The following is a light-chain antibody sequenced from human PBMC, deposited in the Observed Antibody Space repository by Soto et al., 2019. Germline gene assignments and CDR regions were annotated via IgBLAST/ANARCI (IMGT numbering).Light chain of an antibody. V-gene: IGLV2-14*03. J-gene: IGLJ1*01. CDR3: SSYTSSSLYV. Sequence: QSVLTQPASVSGSPGQSITISCTGTSSDVGGYDYVSWYQHHPGKAPKLMIYDVSNRPSGVSNRFSGSKSGNTASLTISGLQAEDEADYYCSSYTSSSLYVFGTGTKVTRP. CDR1: SSDVGGYDY. CDR2: DVS.